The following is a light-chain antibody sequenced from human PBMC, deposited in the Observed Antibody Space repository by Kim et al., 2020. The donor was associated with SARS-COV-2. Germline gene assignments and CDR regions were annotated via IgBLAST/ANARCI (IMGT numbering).Light chain of an antibody. Sequence: GQSVTISCTGTSSDVGGYNYVSWYQQHPGKAPKLMIYEVSKRRSGVPDRFSGSKSGNTASLTVSGLQAEDEADYYCSSYAGSNNLVFGGGTQLTVL. V-gene: IGLV2-8*01. CDR1: SSDVGGYNY. CDR2: EVS. CDR3: SSYAGSNNLV. J-gene: IGLJ2*01.